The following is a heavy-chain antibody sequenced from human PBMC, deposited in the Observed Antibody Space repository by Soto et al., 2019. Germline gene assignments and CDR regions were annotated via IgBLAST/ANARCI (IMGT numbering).Heavy chain of an antibody. Sequence: GGSLRLSCAASGFSFSDYYMSWIRQAPGKGLEWVSYISSSSSTIYYADSVKGRFTISRDNAKNSLYLQMNSLRDEDTAVYYCARDGYCSSTSCYSQPHYYYYGMDVWGQGTTVTVSS. D-gene: IGHD2-2*02. CDR1: GFSFSDYY. V-gene: IGHV3-11*04. J-gene: IGHJ6*02. CDR2: ISSSSSTI. CDR3: ARDGYCSSTSCYSQPHYYYYGMDV.